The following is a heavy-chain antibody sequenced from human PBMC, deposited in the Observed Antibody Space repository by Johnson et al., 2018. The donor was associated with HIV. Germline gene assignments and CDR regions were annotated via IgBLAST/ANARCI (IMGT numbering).Heavy chain of an antibody. CDR2: IYSGGST. D-gene: IGHD1-26*01. Sequence: VQLVESGGGLVQPGGSLRLSCAASGFTVSSNYMSWVRQAPGKGLEWVSVIYSGGSTYYADSVKGRFTISRDNSKNKLYLQRNSLKTENTALYYCTTDVPGGPYYNAFDIWGQGTMVTVSS. CDR1: GFTVSSNY. J-gene: IGHJ3*02. V-gene: IGHV3-66*01. CDR3: TTDVPGGPYYNAFDI.